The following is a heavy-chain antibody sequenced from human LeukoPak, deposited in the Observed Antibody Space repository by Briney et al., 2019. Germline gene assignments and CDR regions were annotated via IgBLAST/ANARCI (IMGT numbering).Heavy chain of an antibody. D-gene: IGHD3-22*01. CDR2: ISSSTTYI. J-gene: IGHJ4*02. V-gene: IGHV3-21*01. CDR3: ARDHLPYYYDSSGYYCDY. Sequence: GGSLRLSCAASGLTLSGYTMNWVRQAPGKGLEWVSSISSSTTYIYYADSLKGRFTVSRDNAKNSLYLQMNSLRAEDTAVYYCARDHLPYYYDSSGYYCDYWGQGTLVTVSS. CDR1: GLTLSGYT.